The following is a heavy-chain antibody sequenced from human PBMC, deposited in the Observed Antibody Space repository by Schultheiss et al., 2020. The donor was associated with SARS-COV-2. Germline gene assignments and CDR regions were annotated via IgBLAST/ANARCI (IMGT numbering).Heavy chain of an antibody. J-gene: IGHJ4*02. CDR1: GFTFSSYW. CDR3: AKGGCSSTSCYPFDY. V-gene: IGHV3-74*01. D-gene: IGHD2-2*01. CDR2: INGDGSGT. Sequence: GGSLRLSCAASGFTFSSYWMHWVRQAPGKGLVWVSRINGDGSGTSYADSVKGRFTISRDNAKNTLYLQMNSLRAEDTAVYYCAKGGCSSTSCYPFDYWGQGTLVTVSS.